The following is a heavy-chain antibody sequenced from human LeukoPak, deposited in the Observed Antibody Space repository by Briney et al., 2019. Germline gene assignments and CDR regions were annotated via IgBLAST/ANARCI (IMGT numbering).Heavy chain of an antibody. CDR3: ARGGFCSGGSCYRWQNYYYYYMDV. Sequence: SETLSLTCTVSGGSISSYYWSWIRQPPGKGLEWIGEINHSGSTNYNPSLKSRVTISVDTSKNQFSLNLSSVTAADTAVYYCARGGFCSGGSCYRWQNYYYYYMDVWGKGTTVTVSS. CDR1: GGSISSYY. D-gene: IGHD2-15*01. V-gene: IGHV4-34*01. J-gene: IGHJ6*03. CDR2: INHSGST.